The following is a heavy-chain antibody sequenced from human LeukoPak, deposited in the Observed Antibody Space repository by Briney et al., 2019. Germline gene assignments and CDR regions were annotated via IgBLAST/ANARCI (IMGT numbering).Heavy chain of an antibody. J-gene: IGHJ4*02. CDR2: IYYSGST. CDR3: AGDFWSGYYFRD. CDR1: GGSISSGGYS. V-gene: IGHV4-30-4*07. D-gene: IGHD3-3*01. Sequence: SQTLSLTCAVSGGSISSGGYSWSWIRQPPGKGLEWIGYIYYSGSTNYNPSLKSRVTISVDTSKNQFSLKLSSVTAADTAVYYCAGDFWSGYYFRDWGQGTLVTVSS.